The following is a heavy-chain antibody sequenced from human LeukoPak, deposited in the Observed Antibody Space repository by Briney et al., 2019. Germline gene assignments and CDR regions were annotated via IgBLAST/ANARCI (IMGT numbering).Heavy chain of an antibody. CDR2: ISRSTSTI. CDR3: AKDRGGFTHYFDF. J-gene: IGHJ4*02. D-gene: IGHD3-10*01. CDR1: EFTFRSYS. Sequence: PGGSLRLSCTASEFTFRSYSMNWVRKAPGKGLEWFSYISRSTSTIYYTDSVKGRFPISRANAKNSLYLQMDSLRAEDTAVYYCAKDRGGFTHYFDFWGQGILVTVSS. V-gene: IGHV3-48*01.